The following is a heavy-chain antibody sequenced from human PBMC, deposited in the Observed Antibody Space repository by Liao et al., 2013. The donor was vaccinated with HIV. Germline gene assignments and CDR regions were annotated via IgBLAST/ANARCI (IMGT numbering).Heavy chain of an antibody. D-gene: IGHD3-22*01. V-gene: IGHV4-39*07. CDR2: ISYRGST. CDR1: GASISSSNYY. Sequence: QLQLQESGPGLLKPSETLSLTCTVSGASISSSNYYWGWIRQPRGKGLEWIGSISYRGSTYYNPSLKSRVTISLDMSKNQFSLKLSSVTAADTAVYYCARDRMSTMTPEGDAFDIWGQGTMVTVSS. J-gene: IGHJ3*02. CDR3: ARDRMSTMTPEGDAFDI.